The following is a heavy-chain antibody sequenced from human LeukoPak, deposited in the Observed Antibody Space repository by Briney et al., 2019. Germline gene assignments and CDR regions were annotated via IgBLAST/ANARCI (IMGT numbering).Heavy chain of an antibody. Sequence: TGGSLRLSCAASGFTFSNYGMTWVRQAPGKGLEWVSSISGSAATISYADSVKGRFTISRDNSKNTLHLQMNSLRAEDTAVYYCAKRDASGSYFFDYWGQGTLVTVSS. CDR3: AKRDASGSYFFDY. CDR2: ISGSAATI. D-gene: IGHD3-10*01. V-gene: IGHV3-23*01. CDR1: GFTFSNYG. J-gene: IGHJ4*02.